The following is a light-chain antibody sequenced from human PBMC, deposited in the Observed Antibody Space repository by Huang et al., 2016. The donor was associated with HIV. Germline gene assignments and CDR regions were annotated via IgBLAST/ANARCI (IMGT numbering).Light chain of an antibody. CDR3: QQRISWPPSYT. J-gene: IGKJ2*01. V-gene: IGKV3-11*01. CDR1: QSVSSY. Sequence: EIVLTQSPATLSLSPGDRATLSCRASQSVSSYFAWYQQKPGQAPRLLIYATSNRATGVPARFSGSGSGTDFTLTISSLEHEDFANYYCQQRISWPPSYTFGQGTKVEI. CDR2: ATS.